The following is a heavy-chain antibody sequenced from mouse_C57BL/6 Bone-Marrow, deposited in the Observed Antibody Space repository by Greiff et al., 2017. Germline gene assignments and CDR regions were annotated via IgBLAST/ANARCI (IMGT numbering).Heavy chain of an antibody. CDR2: LWSGGST. J-gene: IGHJ2*01. CDR1: GFSLTSYG. V-gene: IGHV2-2*01. CDR3: ARPEPPY. Sequence: QVQLQQSGPGLVQPSQSLSITCTVSGFSLTSYGVHWVRQSPGKGLEWLGVLWSGGSTDYNAAFISRLSISKDNSKSQVFFKMNSLQADDTAIYYCARPEPPYWGQGTTLTVSS.